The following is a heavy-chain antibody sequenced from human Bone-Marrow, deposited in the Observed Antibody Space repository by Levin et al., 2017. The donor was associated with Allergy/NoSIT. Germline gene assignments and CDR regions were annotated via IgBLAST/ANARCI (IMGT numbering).Heavy chain of an antibody. D-gene: IGHD1-14*01. CDR3: ARGGIIVVAYYLDS. J-gene: IGHJ4*02. V-gene: IGHV1-8*01. Sequence: GESLKISCKASGYPFTAYDIDWVRQATGQGLEWMGWMSGNSGNTNHAQKFQGRVTMTRNISINTAYLELSGLTSEDTAVYYCARGGIIVVAYYLDSWGQGTRITVSS. CDR2: MSGNSGNT. CDR1: GYPFTAYD.